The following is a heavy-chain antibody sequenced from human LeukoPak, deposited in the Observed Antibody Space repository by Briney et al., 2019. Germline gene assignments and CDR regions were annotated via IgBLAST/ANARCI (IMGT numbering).Heavy chain of an antibody. CDR2: ISSSSSTI. D-gene: IGHD3-10*01. CDR1: GFTFSSYS. Sequence: GGSLRLSCAASGFTFSSYSMNWVRQAPGKGLEWVSYISSSSSTIYYADSVKGRFTISRDNAKNSLYLQMNSLRAEDTAVYYCARLSTTSWFGELSDDAFDIWGQGTMVTVSS. CDR3: ARLSTTSWFGELSDDAFDI. V-gene: IGHV3-48*04. J-gene: IGHJ3*02.